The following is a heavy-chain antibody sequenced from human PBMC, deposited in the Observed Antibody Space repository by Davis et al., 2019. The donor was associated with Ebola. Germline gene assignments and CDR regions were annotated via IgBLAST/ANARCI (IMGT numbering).Heavy chain of an antibody. CDR1: GYTFTSYG. Sequence: ASVKVSCKASGYTFTSYGISWVRQAPGQGLEWMGWISAYNGNTNYAQKFQGRVTITRNTSISTAYMELSSLRSEDTAVYYCARGPLHTTVVNYMDVWGKGTTVTVSS. V-gene: IGHV1-18*01. J-gene: IGHJ6*03. CDR3: ARGPLHTTVVNYMDV. D-gene: IGHD4-23*01. CDR2: ISAYNGNT.